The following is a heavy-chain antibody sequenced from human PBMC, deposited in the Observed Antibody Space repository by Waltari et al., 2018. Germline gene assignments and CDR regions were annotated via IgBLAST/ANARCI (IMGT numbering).Heavy chain of an antibody. CDR3: TRDFDAPGGY. D-gene: IGHD3-9*01. V-gene: IGHV3-74*03. CDR2: INSAGSIR. Sequence: QLVESGGGLVQPGGSLRLSCAASGFTFSFHWMHWVRQAPGKGLVWVSRINSAGSIRQYADSVRGRFTISRDNTKNTLYLQMNSLRTEDTAFYYCTRDFDAPGGYWGQGTLVTVSS. CDR1: GFTFSFHW. J-gene: IGHJ4*02.